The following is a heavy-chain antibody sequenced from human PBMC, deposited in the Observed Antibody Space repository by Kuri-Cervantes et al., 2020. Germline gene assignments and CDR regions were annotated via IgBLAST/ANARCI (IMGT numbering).Heavy chain of an antibody. V-gene: IGHV3-66*04. CDR1: GFTVSSNY. Sequence: GESLKISCAASGFTVSSNYMSWVRQAPGKGLEWVSVIYSGGSTYYADSVKGRFTISRDNSKNTLYLQMNSLRAEDTAVYYCAKQQVVTAIPGYYYGMDVWGQGTTVTVSS. D-gene: IGHD2-21*02. J-gene: IGHJ6*02. CDR2: IYSGGST. CDR3: AKQQVVTAIPGYYYGMDV.